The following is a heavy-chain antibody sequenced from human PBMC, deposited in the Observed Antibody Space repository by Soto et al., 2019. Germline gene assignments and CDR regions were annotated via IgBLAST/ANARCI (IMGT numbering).Heavy chain of an antibody. D-gene: IGHD3-10*01. CDR3: ARVWGGAFDI. J-gene: IGHJ3*02. CDR2: IYYSGST. CDR1: GCSISSGGYY. V-gene: IGHV4-39*07. Sequence: TSETLPLTCTLSGCSISSGGYYWGWIRQPPGKGLEWIGSIYYSGSTFYNPSLKSRVTISVDTSKNQFSLKLSSVTAADTAVYYCARVWGGAFDIWGQGTMVTVSS.